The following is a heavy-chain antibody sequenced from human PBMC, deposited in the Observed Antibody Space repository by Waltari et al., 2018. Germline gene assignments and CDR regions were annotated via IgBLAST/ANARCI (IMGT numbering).Heavy chain of an antibody. Sequence: QVQLQESGPGLVKPSETLSLTCTVSGGSISSYYWSWIRQPAGKGLEWMGRINPNSGGTNYAQKFQGRVTMTRDTSISPADMERSRLRSDDTAVYYCARIAVAGAFDIWGQGTMVTVSS. CDR1: GGSISSYY. J-gene: IGHJ3*02. V-gene: IGHV1-2*06. CDR2: INPNSGGT. D-gene: IGHD6-19*01. CDR3: ARIAVAGAFDI.